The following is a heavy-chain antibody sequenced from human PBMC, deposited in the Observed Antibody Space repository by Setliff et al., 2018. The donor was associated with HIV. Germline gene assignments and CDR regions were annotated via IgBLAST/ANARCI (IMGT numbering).Heavy chain of an antibody. Sequence: PSETLSLTCAVSGDSLTTGGAYWSWIRQPPGKALEWIGYVHDSGSTSYKPSLDSRVAMSVDTSKNQFSLRLTSVTAADTAVYYCARVVTGNFDHWGQGNMVTVSS. D-gene: IGHD2-21*02. CDR1: GDSLTTGGAY. CDR2: VHDSGST. CDR3: ARVVTGNFDH. V-gene: IGHV4-61*08. J-gene: IGHJ4*02.